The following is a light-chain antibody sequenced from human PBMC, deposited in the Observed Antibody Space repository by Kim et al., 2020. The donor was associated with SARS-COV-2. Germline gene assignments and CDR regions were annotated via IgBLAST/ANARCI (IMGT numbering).Light chain of an antibody. J-gene: IGLJ1*01. Sequence: VSPGQTASITCSGDKVGDKHVSWYQQKPGQPPVLVIYQDSKRPSGIPERFSGSNSGNTATLTIGGTQTMDEADYYCQAWDRNTCVFGTGTKVTVL. V-gene: IGLV3-1*01. CDR3: QAWDRNTCV. CDR2: QDS. CDR1: KVGDKH.